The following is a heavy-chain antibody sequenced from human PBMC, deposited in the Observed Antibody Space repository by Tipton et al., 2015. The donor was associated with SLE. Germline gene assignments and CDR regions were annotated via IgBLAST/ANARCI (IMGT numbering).Heavy chain of an antibody. V-gene: IGHV3-23*01. CDR2: ISGSGGST. D-gene: IGHD6-6*01. Sequence: SLRLSCAASGFTFSSYAMSWVRQAPGKGLEWVSAISGSGGSTYYADSVKGRFTISRDNSKNTLYLQMNSLRAEDTAVYYCARGMSSAARPRSFDYWGQGTLVTVSS. CDR3: ARGMSSAARPRSFDY. J-gene: IGHJ4*02. CDR1: GFTFSSYA.